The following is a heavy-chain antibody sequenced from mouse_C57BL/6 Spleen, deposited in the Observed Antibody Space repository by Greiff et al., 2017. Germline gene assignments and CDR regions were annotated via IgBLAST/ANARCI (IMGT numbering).Heavy chain of an antibody. J-gene: IGHJ3*01. CDR1: GFNINDYY. CDR3: AAGATGVAGEFAY. Sequence: VQLQQSGAELVRPGASVKLSCTASGFNINDYYMHWVKQRPEQGLEWIGRIDPEDGDTEYAAKFQGKATMTADTSSNTAYLQLSSLTSEDTAVYYCAAGATGVAGEFAYWGQGTLVTVSA. CDR2: IDPEDGDT. D-gene: IGHD1-1*01. V-gene: IGHV14-1*01.